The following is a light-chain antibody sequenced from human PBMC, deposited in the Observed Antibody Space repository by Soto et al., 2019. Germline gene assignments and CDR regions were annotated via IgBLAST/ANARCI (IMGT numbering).Light chain of an antibody. Sequence: DIQMTQSPSSLSASVGDRVTITCRASQSITNYLNWYQQKPGKAPKLLIYAASSLQSGAPSRFSGSGSETDFTLTISSLQAEDVAVYYCQQYYITPVTFGGGTKVEIK. CDR3: QQYYITPVT. V-gene: IGKV1-39*01. J-gene: IGKJ4*01. CDR2: AAS. CDR1: QSITNY.